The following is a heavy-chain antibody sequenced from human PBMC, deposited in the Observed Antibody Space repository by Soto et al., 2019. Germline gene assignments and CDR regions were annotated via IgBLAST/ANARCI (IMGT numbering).Heavy chain of an antibody. CDR1: GFTFSSYG. D-gene: IGHD1-26*01. Sequence: QVQLVESGGGVVQPGRSLRLSCAASGFTFSSYGMHWVRQAPGKGLEWVAVISYDGSNKYYADSVKGRFTISRDNSKNTLYLQMNSLIAEDTAVYYCAMRGMWELLSDYWGQGTLVTVSS. CDR2: ISYDGSNK. J-gene: IGHJ4*02. CDR3: AMRGMWELLSDY. V-gene: IGHV3-30*03.